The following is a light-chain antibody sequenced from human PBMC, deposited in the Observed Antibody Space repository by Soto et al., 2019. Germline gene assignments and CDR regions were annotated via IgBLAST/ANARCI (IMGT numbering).Light chain of an antibody. CDR2: GAS. J-gene: IGKJ2*01. CDR3: QEYGSLPQYI. CDR1: QSVSSNY. Sequence: EMVLTQSPGTLSLSPGERATLSCRASQSVSSNYLAWYQQHPGQAPRLLIYGASRRATGTPDRFIGSGSGTDFTLTISRLETEDFAVYYCQEYGSLPQYIFGQGTKVDIK. V-gene: IGKV3-20*01.